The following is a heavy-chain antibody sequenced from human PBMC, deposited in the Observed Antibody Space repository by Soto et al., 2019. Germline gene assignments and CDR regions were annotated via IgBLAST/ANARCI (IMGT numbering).Heavy chain of an antibody. CDR3: ATDSSQTVCDGGTCYSVQTKIPAS. J-gene: IGHJ5*02. CDR2: IKSKIAAGTT. CDR1: AVTFSNGW. D-gene: IGHD2-15*01. Sequence: EVQLVASGGGLVKPGGSLRLSCAASAVTFSNGWMSWVRHAPGKGLGWVGRIKSKIAAGTTDYSAPDKGRFTSSRDDSTDTLDLQMNSLKTDDRGGYYCATDSSQTVCDGGTCYSVQTKIPASWGQGTLVTVSS. V-gene: IGHV3-15*01.